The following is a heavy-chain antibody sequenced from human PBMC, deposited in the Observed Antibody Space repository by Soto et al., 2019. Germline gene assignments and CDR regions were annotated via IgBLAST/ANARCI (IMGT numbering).Heavy chain of an antibody. D-gene: IGHD3-9*01. J-gene: IGHJ4*02. CDR1: GGSLSSSSYY. CDR2: IYYSGST. Sequence: SETLSLTCTVSGGSLSSSSYYWGWIRQPPGKGLEWIGSIYYSGSTYYNPSLKSRVTVSVDTSKNQFSLKLSSVTAADTAVYYCARQGHYNTLDFDYWGQGTLVTVSS. V-gene: IGHV4-39*01. CDR3: ARQGHYNTLDFDY.